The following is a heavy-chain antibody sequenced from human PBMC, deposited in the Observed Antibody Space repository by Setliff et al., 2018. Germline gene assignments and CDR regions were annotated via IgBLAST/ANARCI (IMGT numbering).Heavy chain of an antibody. V-gene: IGHV3-11*04. D-gene: IGHD6-13*01. CDR1: GFTFSGYY. J-gene: IGHJ4*02. CDR2: ISSGGSGI. CDR3: ARISRLYTSSWDDY. Sequence: PGGSLRLSCAASGFTFSGYYMSWIRQAPGKGPEWVSHISSGGSGIYYAESVKGRFTIFRDNAKNSVYLQMNRLRAEDTAVYYCARISRLYTSSWDDYWGRGTLVTVSS.